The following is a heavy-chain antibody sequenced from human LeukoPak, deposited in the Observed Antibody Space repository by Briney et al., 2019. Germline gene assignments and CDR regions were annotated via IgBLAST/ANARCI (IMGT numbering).Heavy chain of an antibody. D-gene: IGHD3-22*01. CDR1: GGSISSYY. V-gene: IGHV4-4*09. CDR2: IYTSGST. Sequence: SETLSLTCTVSGGSISSYYWSWIRQPPGKGLEWIGYIYTSGSTNYNPSLKGRVTISVDTSKNQFSLKLSSVTAADTAVYYCARLDSSGYYPHYWGQGTLVTVSS. J-gene: IGHJ4*02. CDR3: ARLDSSGYYPHY.